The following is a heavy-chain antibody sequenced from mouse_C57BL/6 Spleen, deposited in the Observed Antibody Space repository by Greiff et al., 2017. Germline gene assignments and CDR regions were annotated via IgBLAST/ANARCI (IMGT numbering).Heavy chain of an antibody. D-gene: IGHD4-1*01. Sequence: VQLQQPGAELVRPGSSVKLSCKASGYTFTSYWMHWVRQRPIQGLEWIGNIDPSDSDTHYNQKFKDKATLTVDNSASTAYMQLSSLTSEDSAVYYCERRGTGDAMDYWGQGTSVTVSS. CDR3: ERRGTGDAMDY. CDR2: IDPSDSDT. J-gene: IGHJ4*01. V-gene: IGHV1-52*01. CDR1: GYTFTSYW.